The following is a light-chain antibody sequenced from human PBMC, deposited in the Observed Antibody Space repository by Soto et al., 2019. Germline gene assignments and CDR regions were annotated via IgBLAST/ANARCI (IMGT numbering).Light chain of an antibody. CDR1: SSDVGGYNY. V-gene: IGLV2-14*01. CDR3: SSYTSSSTRV. CDR2: DVS. J-gene: IGLJ1*01. Sequence: SGRTQPGSGAGSPGESVTISCTGTSSDVGGYNYVSWYQQHPGKAPKLMIYDVSNRPSGVSNRFSGSKSGNTASLSISGLQAEDEADYYCSSYTSSSTRVFGPGTKVPVL.